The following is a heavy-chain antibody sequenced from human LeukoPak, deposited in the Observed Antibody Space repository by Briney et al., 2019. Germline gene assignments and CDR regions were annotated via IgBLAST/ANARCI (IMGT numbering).Heavy chain of an antibody. CDR2: IYSGGNT. V-gene: IGHV3-66*04. CDR3: ARRGHGYGSPFDY. D-gene: IGHD5-18*01. CDR1: GFTFSSNY. J-gene: IGHJ4*02. Sequence: PGGSLRLSCAASGFTFSSNYMNWVRQAPGKGLEWVSMIYSGGNTFYTDSVKGRFIISRDNSKNTLDLQMNSLRAEDTAVYYCARRGHGYGSPFDYWGQGTLVTVSS.